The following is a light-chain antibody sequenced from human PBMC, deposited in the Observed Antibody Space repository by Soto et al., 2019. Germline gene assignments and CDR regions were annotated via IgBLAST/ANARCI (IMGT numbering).Light chain of an antibody. J-gene: IGKJ5*01. CDR2: TAS. CDR1: QGISSY. Sequence: DIQLTQSPSFLSASVGDRVTITCRASQGISSYLAWYQQKPGKAPNLLIHTASTLQSGVPSRFSGSGSGTEFTLTISSLQPEDFATYYCQQRNSYPITFGQGTRLAIK. V-gene: IGKV1-9*01. CDR3: QQRNSYPIT.